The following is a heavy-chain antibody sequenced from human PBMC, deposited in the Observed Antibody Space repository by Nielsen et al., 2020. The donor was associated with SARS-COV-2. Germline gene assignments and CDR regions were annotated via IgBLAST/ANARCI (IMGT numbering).Heavy chain of an antibody. CDR1: GGSFSGYY. Sequence: SETLSPTCAVYGGSFSGYYWSWIRQPPGKGLEWIGEINHSGSTNYNPSLKSRVTISVDTSKNQFSLKLSSVTAADTAVYYCARKSTLFADSSGLDYWGQGTLVTVSS. J-gene: IGHJ4*02. CDR2: INHSGST. V-gene: IGHV4-34*01. D-gene: IGHD3-22*01. CDR3: ARKSTLFADSSGLDY.